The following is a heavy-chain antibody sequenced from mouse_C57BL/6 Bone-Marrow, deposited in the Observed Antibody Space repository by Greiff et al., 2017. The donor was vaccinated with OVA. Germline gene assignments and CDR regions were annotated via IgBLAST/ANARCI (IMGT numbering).Heavy chain of an antibody. V-gene: IGHV1-15*01. CDR1: GYTFTDYE. CDR3: TRSGGNYGYYAMDY. D-gene: IGHD2-1*01. CDR2: IDPETGGT. J-gene: IGHJ4*01. Sequence: QVQLKESGAELVRPGASVTLSCKASGYTFTDYEMHWVKQTPVHGLEWIGAIDPETGGTAYNQKFKGKAILTADKSSSTAYMELRSLTSEDSAVYYGTRSGGNYGYYAMDYWGQGTSVTVAS.